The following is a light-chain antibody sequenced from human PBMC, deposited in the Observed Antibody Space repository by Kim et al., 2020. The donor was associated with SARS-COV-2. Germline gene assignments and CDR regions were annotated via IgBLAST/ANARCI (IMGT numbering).Light chain of an antibody. CDR3: TSYTSTITWV. V-gene: IGLV2-14*03. J-gene: IGLJ3*02. Sequence: GQSITISCTGTSSDIGGYNFVSWYQQHPDTAPKLMIYGVSKRPSGVSNRFSGSKSGNTASLTISGLQAEDEADYYCTSYTSTITWVFGGGTKLTVL. CDR1: SSDIGGYNF. CDR2: GVS.